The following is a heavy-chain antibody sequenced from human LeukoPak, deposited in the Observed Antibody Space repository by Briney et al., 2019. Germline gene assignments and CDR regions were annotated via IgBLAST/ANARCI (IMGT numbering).Heavy chain of an antibody. CDR2: ISSSSSYI. CDR1: GFTVSNNY. V-gene: IGHV3-21*01. CDR3: ASPSYYDSSGPDAFDI. D-gene: IGHD3-22*01. J-gene: IGHJ3*02. Sequence: GGSLRLSCAASGFTVSNNYMNWVRQAPGKGLEWVSSISSSSSYIYYADSVKGRFTISRDNAKNSLYLQMNSLRAEDTAVYYCASPSYYDSSGPDAFDIWGQGTMVTVSS.